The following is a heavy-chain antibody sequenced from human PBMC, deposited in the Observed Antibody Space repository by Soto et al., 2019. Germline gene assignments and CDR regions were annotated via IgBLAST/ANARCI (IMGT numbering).Heavy chain of an antibody. CDR2: VYHSGTT. D-gene: IGHD3-10*01. CDR1: GGSITNYY. J-gene: IGHJ4*02. V-gene: IGHV4-59*01. CDR3: ARGPVSMIRGVLISGQPSYYFDC. Sequence: SETLSLTCTVSGGSITNYYWSWIRQPPGKGLEWIGYVYHSGTTNYNPSLQSRVTTSLDRSKNPFSLEVRSVTAADTAVYYCARGPVSMIRGVLISGQPSYYFDCCRQLILGTV.